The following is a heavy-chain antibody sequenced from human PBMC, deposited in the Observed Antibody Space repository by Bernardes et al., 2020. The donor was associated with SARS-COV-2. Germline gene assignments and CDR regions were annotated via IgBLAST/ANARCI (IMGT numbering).Heavy chain of an antibody. CDR3: VRGVTNPWTDLWFSGDY. J-gene: IGHJ4*02. D-gene: IGHD2-21*01. Sequence: GGSLRLSCKASGFNFGDYVIHWFRQPPGKGLEWVGAIRSKLFGATTEYATSVTNTFTISRDDANSVAYLEMKNLRTEDTALYFCVRGVTNPWTDLWFSGDYWGQGTLVTVSS. CDR2: IRSKLFGATT. V-gene: IGHV3-49*03. CDR1: GFNFGDYV.